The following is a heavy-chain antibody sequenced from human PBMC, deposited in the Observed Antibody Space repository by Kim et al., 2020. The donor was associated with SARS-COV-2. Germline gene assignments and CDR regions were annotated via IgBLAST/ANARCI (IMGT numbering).Heavy chain of an antibody. Sequence: SETLSLTCAVYGGSFSGYYWSWIRQPPGKGLEWIGEINHSGSTNYNPSLKSRVTISVDTSKNQFSLKLSSVTAADTAVYYCARGGKWLRLDRYYFDYWGQGTLVTVSS. V-gene: IGHV4-34*01. CDR2: INHSGST. CDR1: GGSFSGYY. CDR3: ARGGKWLRLDRYYFDY. J-gene: IGHJ4*02. D-gene: IGHD5-12*01.